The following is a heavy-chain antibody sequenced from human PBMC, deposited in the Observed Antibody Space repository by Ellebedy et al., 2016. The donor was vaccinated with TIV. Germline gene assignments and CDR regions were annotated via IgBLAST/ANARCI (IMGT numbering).Heavy chain of an antibody. J-gene: IGHJ4*02. CDR1: GYTFTSFG. CDR2: ISAYNGNI. Sequence: AASVKVSCKASGYTFTSFGISWVRQAPGQGLEWMGWISAYNGNIKYAEKLQGRVTMTTDTSTNTAYMELRSLRSDDPAVYYCAQSNGYTSSSDFDYWGQGTLVTVSS. CDR3: AQSNGYTSSSDFDY. D-gene: IGHD6-6*01. V-gene: IGHV1-18*04.